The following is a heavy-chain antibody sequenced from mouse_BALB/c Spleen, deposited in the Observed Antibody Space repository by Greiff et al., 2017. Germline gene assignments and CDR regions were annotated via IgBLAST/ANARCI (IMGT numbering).Heavy chain of an antibody. CDR1: GYTFTEYT. J-gene: IGHJ2*01. CDR2: FYPGSGSI. D-gene: IGHD2-2*01. Sequence: VQLVESGAELVKPGASVKLSCKASGYTFTEYTIHWVKQRSGQGLEWIGWFYPGSGSIKYNEKFKDKATLTADKSSSTVYMELSRLTSEDSAVYFCARHEGLWLRQGVYFDYWGQGTTLTVSS. CDR3: ARHEGLWLRQGVYFDY. V-gene: IGHV1-62-2*01.